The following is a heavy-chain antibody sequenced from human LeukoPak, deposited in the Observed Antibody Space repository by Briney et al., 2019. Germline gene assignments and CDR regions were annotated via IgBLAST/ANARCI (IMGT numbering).Heavy chain of an antibody. Sequence: PGGSRRLSCAPSRFTFSNYGMHWVRQAPGKGLEWVAVISYDGSNKYYADSVKGRFTISRDNSKNTLYLQMNSLRAEDTAVYYCARDERTSSGWYDYYYGMDVWGQGTTVTVSS. J-gene: IGHJ6*02. CDR3: ARDERTSSGWYDYYYGMDV. CDR2: ISYDGSNK. V-gene: IGHV3-30*19. CDR1: RFTFSNYG. D-gene: IGHD6-19*01.